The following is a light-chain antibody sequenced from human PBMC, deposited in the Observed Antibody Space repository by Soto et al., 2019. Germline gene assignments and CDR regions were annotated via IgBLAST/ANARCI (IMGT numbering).Light chain of an antibody. Sequence: EIVLTQSPGTLSLSPGERATLSCRASQSVTSSYLAWYQHKPGQSPRLLIYGASTRATGVPDRFSGSGSGADFTLTINGLQPDDMATYYCQQYDQYPGTFGQGTKVDIK. CDR2: GAS. J-gene: IGKJ1*01. CDR3: QQYDQYPGT. CDR1: QSVTSSY. V-gene: IGKV3-20*01.